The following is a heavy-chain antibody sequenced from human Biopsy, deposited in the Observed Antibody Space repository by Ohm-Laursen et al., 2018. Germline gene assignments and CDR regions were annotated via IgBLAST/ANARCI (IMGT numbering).Heavy chain of an antibody. CDR1: GGSVSSNVAY. CDR2: IFYSGIT. CDR3: ARHPTGFWFDP. Sequence: SETLSLTCTVSGGSVSSNVAYWAWLRQPPGKGLESIGSIFYSGITYYTPSLQSRVTMSVDTSKNQFSLNLTSVTAADTAVYYCARHPTGFWFDPWGQGTLVIVSS. J-gene: IGHJ5*02. V-gene: IGHV4-39*01.